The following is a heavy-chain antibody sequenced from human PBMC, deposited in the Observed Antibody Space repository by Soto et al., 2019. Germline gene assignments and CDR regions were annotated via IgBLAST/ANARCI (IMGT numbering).Heavy chain of an antibody. CDR1: GYTLSSYG. CDR2: VSAYNGNT. D-gene: IGHD1-26*01. Sequence: GAPVKVSCKAFGYTLSSYGIRWGRQAPGQGLEWMGWVSAYNGNTKYAQKAQGRVTMTTDTSTSTAYMEPRSLRSDDTAVYYCARDDDIGSYSVYWGQGTLVTVS. J-gene: IGHJ4*02. CDR3: ARDDDIGSYSVY. V-gene: IGHV1-18*04.